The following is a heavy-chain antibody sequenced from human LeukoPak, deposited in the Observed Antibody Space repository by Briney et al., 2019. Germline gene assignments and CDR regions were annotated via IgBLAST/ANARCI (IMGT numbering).Heavy chain of an antibody. CDR1: GYTFTGYY. Sequence: GASVKASCKASGYTFTGYYMHWVRQAPGQGLEWMGRINPNSGGTNYAQKFQGRVTMTRDTSISTAYMELSRLRSDDTAVYYCARGPIVLMVYAIPHFDYWGQGTLVTVSS. D-gene: IGHD2-8*01. J-gene: IGHJ4*02. CDR2: INPNSGGT. V-gene: IGHV1-2*06. CDR3: ARGPIVLMVYAIPHFDY.